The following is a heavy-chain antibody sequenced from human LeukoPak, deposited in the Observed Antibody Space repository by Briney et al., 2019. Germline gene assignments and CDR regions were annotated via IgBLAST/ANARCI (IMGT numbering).Heavy chain of an antibody. V-gene: IGHV3-74*01. CDR1: GFTFSSYW. CDR3: ARDPVRGYSYGSYDY. J-gene: IGHJ4*02. D-gene: IGHD5-18*01. CDR2: INSDGSST. Sequence: GGSLRLSCAASGFTFSSYWMHWVRQAPGKGLVWVSRINSDGSSTSYADSVKGRFTISRDNAKNTLYLQMNSLRAEDTAVHYCARDPVRGYSYGSYDYWGQGTLVTVSS.